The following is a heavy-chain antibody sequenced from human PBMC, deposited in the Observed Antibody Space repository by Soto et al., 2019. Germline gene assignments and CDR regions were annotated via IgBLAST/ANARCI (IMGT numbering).Heavy chain of an antibody. D-gene: IGHD1-1*01. CDR1: GFTFSDSW. Sequence: GGSLRLSCAASGFTFSDSWMHWVRQAPGKGPVWVSRINSDGSSTSYADSVKGRFTISRDNAKNTLYVEMNSLRAEDTAVYYCVRGNEHWGQGTLVTVSS. CDR2: INSDGSST. V-gene: IGHV3-74*01. J-gene: IGHJ4*02. CDR3: VRGNEH.